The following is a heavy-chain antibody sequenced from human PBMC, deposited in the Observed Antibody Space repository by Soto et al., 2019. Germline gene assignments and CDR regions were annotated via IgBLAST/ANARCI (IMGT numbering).Heavy chain of an antibody. J-gene: IGHJ4*02. V-gene: IGHV4-39*01. CDR3: ARQATLDNSGWYCLTVFRSYIDY. CDR2: IYYSGST. Sequence: QLQLQESGPGLVKPSETLSLTCTVSGGSISSSSYYWGWIRQPPGKGLEWIGSIYYSGSTYYNPSLKSRVTLSVDTSKIQFSLKLSSVAAAYTAVYYCARQATLDNSGWYCLTVFRSYIDYWGQGTLVTVSS. CDR1: GGSISSSSYY. D-gene: IGHD6-19*01.